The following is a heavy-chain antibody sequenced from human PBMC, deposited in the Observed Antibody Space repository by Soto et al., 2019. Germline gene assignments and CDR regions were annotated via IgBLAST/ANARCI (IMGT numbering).Heavy chain of an antibody. CDR3: VCFECGRTAVATSMESNGY. D-gene: IGHD2-21*02. CDR2: VNSDGGST. Sequence: SGGSLRLSFAASGFTVSSYWLHWVRQGPGKGLVWVSRVNSDGGSTSYADSVRGRFTISRDNAKNTLYLQMSSLRVEDTALYYCVCFECGRTAVATSMESNGYWGEGNLFTASP. J-gene: IGHJ4*02. CDR1: GFTVSSYW. V-gene: IGHV3-74*01.